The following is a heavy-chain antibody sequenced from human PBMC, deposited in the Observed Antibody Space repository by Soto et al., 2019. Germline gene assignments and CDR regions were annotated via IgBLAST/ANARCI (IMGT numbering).Heavy chain of an antibody. D-gene: IGHD5-18*01. CDR1: GLTFTSYN. Sequence: EVLLVESGGGLVQPGGSLRLSCAASGLTFTSYNMNWVRQAPGKGLEWVSFISSSSSTIYYADSVKGRFTISRDNAKNSLYLQMNSLRDEDTAVYYCARDRGYTYGFDFWGQGALVTVSS. CDR2: ISSSSSTI. J-gene: IGHJ4*02. CDR3: ARDRGYTYGFDF. V-gene: IGHV3-48*02.